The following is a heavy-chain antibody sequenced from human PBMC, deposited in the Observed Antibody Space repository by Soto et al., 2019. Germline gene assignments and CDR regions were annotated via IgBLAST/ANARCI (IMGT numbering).Heavy chain of an antibody. V-gene: IGHV4-39*01. CDR2: IYYSGST. Sequence: QLQLQESGPGLVKPSETLSLTCTVSGGSISSSSYYWGWIRQPPGKGLEWIGSIYYSGSTYYNPSLKSRVTISVDTSKNQFSLKLSSVTAADTAVYYCARHGYSLIGLGWFDPWGQGTLVTVSS. D-gene: IGHD5-18*01. CDR1: GGSISSSSYY. CDR3: ARHGYSLIGLGWFDP. J-gene: IGHJ5*02.